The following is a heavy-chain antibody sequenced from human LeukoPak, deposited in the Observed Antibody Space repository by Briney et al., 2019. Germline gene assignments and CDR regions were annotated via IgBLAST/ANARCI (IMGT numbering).Heavy chain of an antibody. CDR1: GFTFSSSA. J-gene: IGHJ4*02. CDR2: ISYDGSNK. Sequence: GRSLRLSCAASGFTFSSSAMHWVRQAPDKGLEWVAVISYDGSNKYYADSVKGRFTISRDNSKNTLYLQMNSLRAEDTAVYYCAREIRRTIFESGYFDYWGQGTLVTVSS. CDR3: AREIRRTIFESGYFDY. D-gene: IGHD3-3*01. V-gene: IGHV3-30-3*01.